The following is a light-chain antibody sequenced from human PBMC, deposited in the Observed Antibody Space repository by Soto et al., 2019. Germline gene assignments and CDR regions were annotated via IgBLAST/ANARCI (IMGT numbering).Light chain of an antibody. CDR1: SSDVGGYDY. CDR3: SSYASSSTLV. Sequence: QSALTQPASVYGSPGQSITISCTGTSSDVGGYDYVSWYQQHPGKVPKLMIYDVSSRPSGVSNRFSGSKSGNTASLTISGLQAEDEADYYCSSYASSSTLVFGGGTKVTVL. V-gene: IGLV2-14*01. CDR2: DVS. J-gene: IGLJ2*01.